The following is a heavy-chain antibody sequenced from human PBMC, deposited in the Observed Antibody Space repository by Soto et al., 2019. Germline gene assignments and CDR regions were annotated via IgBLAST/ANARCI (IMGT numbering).Heavy chain of an antibody. V-gene: IGHV1-69*01. CDR1: GGTFSSYA. D-gene: IGHD3-22*01. J-gene: IGHJ5*02. CDR2: IIPIFGTA. CDR3: ARDQITMIARGFDP. Sequence: QVQLVQSGAEVKKPGSSVKVSCKASGGTFSSYAISWVRQAPGQWLAWMGGIIPIFGTANYAQKFQGRVTITADESTSTAYMELSSLRSEDTAVYYCARDQITMIARGFDPWGQGTLVTVSS.